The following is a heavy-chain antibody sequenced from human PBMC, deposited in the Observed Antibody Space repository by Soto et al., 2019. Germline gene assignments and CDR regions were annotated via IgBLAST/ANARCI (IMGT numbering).Heavy chain of an antibody. CDR3: ARVPLRLDCSGGSCYSPPYYYYYGMDV. CDR1: GGTFSSYA. CDR2: IIPVFGTA. Sequence: QVQLVQSGAEVKKPGSSVKVSCKASGGTFSSYAISWVRQAPGQGLEWMGGIIPVFGTANYAQKFQGRVTITADESTSTAYMELSSLRSEDTAVYYCARVPLRLDCSGGSCYSPPYYYYYGMDVWGQGTTVTVSS. J-gene: IGHJ6*02. D-gene: IGHD2-15*01. V-gene: IGHV1-69*01.